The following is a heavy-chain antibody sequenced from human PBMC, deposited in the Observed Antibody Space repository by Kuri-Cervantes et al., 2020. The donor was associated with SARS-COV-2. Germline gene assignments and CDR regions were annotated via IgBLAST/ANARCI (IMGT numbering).Heavy chain of an antibody. CDR1: GGTFSSYA. J-gene: IGHJ4*02. CDR2: INPNHGGT. Sequence: ASVKVSCKASGGTFSSYAIGWVRQAPGQGLEWMGLINPNHGGTNYGDKFHGRVIMTRDTSINTVYMELSRLTSDDTAVYYCATTSDDWGQGTLVTVS. V-gene: IGHV1-2*02. CDR3: ATTSDD.